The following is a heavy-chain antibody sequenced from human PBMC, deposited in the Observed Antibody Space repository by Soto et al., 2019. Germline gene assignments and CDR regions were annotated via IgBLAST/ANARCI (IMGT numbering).Heavy chain of an antibody. CDR1: GYTFTSYG. J-gene: IGHJ4*02. Sequence: QVQLVQSGAEVKKPGASVKASCKASGYTFTSYGISWVRQAPGQGLEWMGWISAYNGNTNYAQKLQGRVTMTTDTSTSTAYMELRSLRSDDTAVYYCARVILGELSLYPIADYWGQGTLVTVSS. CDR3: ARVILGELSLYPIADY. V-gene: IGHV1-18*01. CDR2: ISAYNGNT. D-gene: IGHD3-16*02.